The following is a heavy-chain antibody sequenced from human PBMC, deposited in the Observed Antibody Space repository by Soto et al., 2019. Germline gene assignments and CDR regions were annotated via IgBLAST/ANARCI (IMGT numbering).Heavy chain of an antibody. J-gene: IGHJ6*02. CDR2: MNPNSGNT. CDR3: AFSTTPAYYYYYGMDV. D-gene: IGHD1-1*01. V-gene: IGHV1-8*01. Sequence: ASVKVSCKASGYTFTSYDINWVRQATGQGLEWMGWMNPNSGNTGYAQKFQGRVTMTRNTSISTAYMELSSLRSEDTAVYYCAFSTTPAYYYYYGMDVWGQGTTVTVSS. CDR1: GYTFTSYD.